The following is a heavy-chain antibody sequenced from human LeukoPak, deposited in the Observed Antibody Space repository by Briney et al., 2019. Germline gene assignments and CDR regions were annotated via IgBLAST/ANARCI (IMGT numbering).Heavy chain of an antibody. J-gene: IGHJ4*02. CDR3: ARTYYYDSTGYLPGLV. V-gene: IGHV4-59*01. Sequence: SETLSLTCTVSGGSISSYYWSWIRQPPGKGLEWIGDIYYSVSTNYNPSLKSRVTISVDPSKNQFSLKLSSATAADTAVYYCARTYYYDSTGYLPGLVWGQGTLVTVSS. CDR2: IYYSVST. D-gene: IGHD3-22*01. CDR1: GGSISSYY.